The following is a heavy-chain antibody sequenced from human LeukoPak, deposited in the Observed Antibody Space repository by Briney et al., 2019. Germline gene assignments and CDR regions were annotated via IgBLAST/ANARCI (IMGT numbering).Heavy chain of an antibody. J-gene: IGHJ4*02. CDR1: GFTFSSYS. CDR2: ISSSSSYI. CDR3: VGQTHKDY. V-gene: IGHV3-21*04. Sequence: PGGSLRLSCAASGFTFSSYSMNWVRQAPGKGLEWVSSISSSSSYIYYADSVKGRFTISRDSSKNTLYLQMNSLRADDTAVYYCVGQTHKDYWGQGTLVTVSS.